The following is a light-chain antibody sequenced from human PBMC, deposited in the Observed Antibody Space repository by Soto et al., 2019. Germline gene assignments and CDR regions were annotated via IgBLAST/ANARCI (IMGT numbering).Light chain of an antibody. CDR1: QSVSSSY. CDR3: QQYGRSHYT. V-gene: IGKV3-20*01. J-gene: IGKJ1*01. Sequence: EIVLTQSPGTLSLSPGERATLSCRASQSVSSSYLAWYQQKPGQAPRLLIYGASSRATGIPDRFSGSGSGTDFTLTISRLEPEDLAVYYCQQYGRSHYTFGQGTTLAIK. CDR2: GAS.